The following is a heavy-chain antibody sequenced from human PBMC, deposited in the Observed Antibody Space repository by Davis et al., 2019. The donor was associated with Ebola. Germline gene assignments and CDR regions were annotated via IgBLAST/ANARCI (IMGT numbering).Heavy chain of an antibody. CDR2: ISGSGGST. CDR3: AKDGYSSTWPYYFDY. V-gene: IGHV3-23*01. D-gene: IGHD6-13*01. J-gene: IGHJ4*02. CDR1: GFTFSSYA. Sequence: GESLKISCAASGFTFSSYAMSWVRQAPGKGLEWVSTISGSGGSTYYADSVEGRFTISRDNSKNTLYLQVNSLRADDTALYYCAKDGYSSTWPYYFDYWGQGTLVTVSS.